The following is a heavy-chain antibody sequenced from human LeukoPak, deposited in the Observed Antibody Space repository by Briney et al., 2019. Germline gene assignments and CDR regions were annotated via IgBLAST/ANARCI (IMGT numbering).Heavy chain of an antibody. CDR1: GYTFTSYY. D-gene: IGHD6-13*01. CDR2: INPSGGST. Sequence: ASVKVSCKASGYTFTSYYMHWVRQAPGQGLEWMGIINPSGGSTSYAQKFQGRVTMTRDMSTSTVYMELSSLRSEDMAVYYCARDSDPGIAAAGSGYWGQGTLVTVSS. CDR3: ARDSDPGIAAAGSGY. V-gene: IGHV1-46*01. J-gene: IGHJ4*02.